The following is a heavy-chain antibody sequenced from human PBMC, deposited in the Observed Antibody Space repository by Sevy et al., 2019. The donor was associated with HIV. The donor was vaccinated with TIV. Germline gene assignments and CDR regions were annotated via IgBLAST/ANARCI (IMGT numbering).Heavy chain of an antibody. CDR1: GFTFSSYG. CDR3: GKVSIFGVGGFYDY. V-gene: IGHV3-30*18. J-gene: IGHJ4*02. Sequence: GGSLRLSCAASGFTFSSYGIHWVRQAPGKGLEWVAVMAYDGSNKYHADSVKGRFTISRDNSRNKVYLQMNSLRAEDTAVYYCGKVSIFGVGGFYDYWGQGTLVTVSS. D-gene: IGHD3-3*01. CDR2: MAYDGSNK.